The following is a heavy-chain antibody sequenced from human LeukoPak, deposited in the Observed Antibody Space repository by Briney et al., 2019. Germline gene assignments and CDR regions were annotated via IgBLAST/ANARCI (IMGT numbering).Heavy chain of an antibody. D-gene: IGHD3-22*01. J-gene: IGHJ5*02. CDR3: ARHYYDSSGYYYVGRNNWFDP. V-gene: IGHV4-59*08. CDR2: IYYSGNT. Sequence: SETLSLTCIVSGVSMSSYYWSWIRQPPGKGLEWIGYIYYSGNTNYNPSLKSRVTISVDTSKSQFSLKLSSVTAADTAVYYCARHYYDSSGYYYVGRNNWFDPWGQGTLVTVSS. CDR1: GVSMSSYY.